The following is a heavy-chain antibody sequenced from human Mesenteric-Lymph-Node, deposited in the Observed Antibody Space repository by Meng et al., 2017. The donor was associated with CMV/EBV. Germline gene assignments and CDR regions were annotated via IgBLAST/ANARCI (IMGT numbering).Heavy chain of an antibody. CDR1: GFTFSSYW. CDR3: ARDRLGSFDY. Sequence: GESLKISCAASGFTFSSYWMHWVRQAPGKGLVWVSHINSDGSSTNYADSVKGRFTISRDNAKNTLYLQMNSLRAEDTAVYYCARDRLGSFDYWGQGTLVTVSS. J-gene: IGHJ4*02. CDR2: INSDGSST. D-gene: IGHD2-15*01. V-gene: IGHV3-74*01.